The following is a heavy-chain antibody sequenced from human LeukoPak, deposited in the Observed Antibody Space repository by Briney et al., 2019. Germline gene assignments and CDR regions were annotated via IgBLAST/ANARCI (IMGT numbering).Heavy chain of an antibody. CDR1: GGSISSYY. J-gene: IGHJ4*02. Sequence: SETLTLTCTVSGGSISSYYWSWIRQPPGKGLEWIGYIYYSGSTNYNPSLKSRVTISVDTSKNQFSLKLSSVTAADTAVYYCARDGDGYNDYWGQGTLVTVSS. V-gene: IGHV4-59*01. D-gene: IGHD5-24*01. CDR2: IYYSGST. CDR3: ARDGDGYNDY.